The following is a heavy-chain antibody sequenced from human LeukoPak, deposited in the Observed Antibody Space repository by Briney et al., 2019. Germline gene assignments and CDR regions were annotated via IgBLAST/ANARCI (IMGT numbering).Heavy chain of an antibody. CDR1: GGSFSTYA. J-gene: IGHJ4*02. CDR2: IIPFFGTP. CDR3: ARVLDDSPTEYYFDY. V-gene: IGHV1-69*13. D-gene: IGHD3/OR15-3a*01. Sequence: SVKVSCKASGGSFSTYAISWVRQAPGQGLEWMGGIIPFFGTPSYAQKFQGRVTITADESTSTAYMELSSLRSEDTAVYYCARVLDDSPTEYYFDYWGQGTLVTVSS.